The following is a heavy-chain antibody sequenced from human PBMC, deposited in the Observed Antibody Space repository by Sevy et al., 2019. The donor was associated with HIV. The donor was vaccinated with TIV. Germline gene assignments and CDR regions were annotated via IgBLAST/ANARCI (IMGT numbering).Heavy chain of an antibody. D-gene: IGHD7-27*01. CDR2: MSYDGSNQ. CDR1: GFTFSDYA. V-gene: IGHV3-30*18. CDR3: AKGDGALTGIDP. Sequence: GGSLRLSCAASGFTFSDYAMHWVRLAPGKGLEWVALMSYDGSNQYYADSVKGRFTISRDNSKITLYLQMNSLRVEDTAVYYCAKGDGALTGIDPWGQGTLVTVSS. J-gene: IGHJ5*02.